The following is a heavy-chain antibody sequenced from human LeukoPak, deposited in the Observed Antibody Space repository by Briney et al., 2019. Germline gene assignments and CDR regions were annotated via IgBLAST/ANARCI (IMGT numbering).Heavy chain of an antibody. CDR3: ANLVVPAAKNWFDP. CDR1: GFTFSSYA. V-gene: IGHV3-23*01. CDR2: ISGSGGST. J-gene: IGHJ5*02. Sequence: GGSLRLSCAASGFTFSSYAMNWVRQAPGKGLEWVSAISGSGGSTYYADSVKGRFTISRDNSKNTLYLQMNSLRAEDTAVYYCANLVVPAAKNWFDPWGQGTLVTVSS. D-gene: IGHD2-2*01.